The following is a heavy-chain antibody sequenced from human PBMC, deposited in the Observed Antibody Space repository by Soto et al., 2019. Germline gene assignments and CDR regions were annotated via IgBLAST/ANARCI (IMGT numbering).Heavy chain of an antibody. D-gene: IGHD6-19*01. CDR3: AKRFNSCWDAKY. Sequence: QVQLVESGGGVVQPGRSLRLSCAASGFTFSGYGMHWVRQAPGKGLEWVAVIWYDGSNENYADTVKGRFTISRDNSKKTLFLQMNSLRGEDKAVFFCAKRFNSCWDAKYRGQGTLVTVSS. J-gene: IGHJ4*02. V-gene: IGHV3-33*06. CDR2: IWYDGSNE. CDR1: GFTFSGYG.